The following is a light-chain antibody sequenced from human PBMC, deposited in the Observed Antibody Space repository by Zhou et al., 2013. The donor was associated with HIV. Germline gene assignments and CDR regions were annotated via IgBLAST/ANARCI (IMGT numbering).Light chain of an antibody. V-gene: IGKV1-27*01. CDR3: QQYDNLPFT. J-gene: IGKJ3*01. Sequence: DIQMTQSPSSLSASVGDRVTITCRASQAITNYLAWYQQKPGKVPKLLIYAASTLQSGVPSRFSGSGSGTDFTFTISSLQPEDIATYYCQQYDNLPFTFGPGTKVEIK. CDR2: AAS. CDR1: QAITNY.